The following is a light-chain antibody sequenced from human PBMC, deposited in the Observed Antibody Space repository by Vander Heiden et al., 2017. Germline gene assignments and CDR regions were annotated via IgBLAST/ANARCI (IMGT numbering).Light chain of an antibody. J-gene: IGKJ2*01. CDR3: QQSGSPPYT. CDR2: ATS. Sequence: DIQMTQSPSSLFASVGDRVTITCRASQNIRNYLNWYQEKAGKVPKVLIHATSNLQSGVPLRFSGSGSGTDFTLTISSLELEDFATYHCQQSGSPPYTFGQGTKLEI. CDR1: QNIRNY. V-gene: IGKV1-39*01.